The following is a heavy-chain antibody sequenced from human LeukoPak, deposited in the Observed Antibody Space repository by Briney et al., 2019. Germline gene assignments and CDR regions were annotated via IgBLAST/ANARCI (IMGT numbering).Heavy chain of an antibody. CDR3: AREGWDKRDTAAFDY. Sequence: ASVKVSCKASGYTFTGHYMHWARQAPGQGLEWRGWINPNSGDTNSAQKFQGRVTMTRDTSISTIYMELSRLRPDDTAVYYCAREGWDKRDTAAFDYWGQGTLVPVSS. CDR1: GYTFTGHY. J-gene: IGHJ4*02. CDR2: INPNSGDT. D-gene: IGHD6-19*01. V-gene: IGHV1-2*02.